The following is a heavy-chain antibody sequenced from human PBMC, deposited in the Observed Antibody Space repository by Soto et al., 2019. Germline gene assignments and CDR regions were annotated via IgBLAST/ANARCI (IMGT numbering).Heavy chain of an antibody. Sequence: QSGGSLRLSCAASGFTFSTYGMHWVRQAPGKGLEWLSVISYDGNNKYYADSVRGRFTISRDNSKNTLWLQMDSLRTEDTAVYYCAKDLLLTTITAVGDWGQGTLVTVSS. V-gene: IGHV3-30*18. J-gene: IGHJ4*01. CDR2: ISYDGNNK. D-gene: IGHD4-4*01. CDR1: GFTFSTYG. CDR3: AKDLLLTTITAVGD.